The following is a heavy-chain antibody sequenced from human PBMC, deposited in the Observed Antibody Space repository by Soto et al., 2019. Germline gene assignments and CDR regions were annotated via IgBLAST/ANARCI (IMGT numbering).Heavy chain of an antibody. CDR2: IGTAGDT. D-gene: IGHD6-19*01. V-gene: IGHV3-13*01. J-gene: IGHJ3*02. CDR1: GFTFSSYD. Sequence: EVQLVESGGGLVQPGGSLRLSCAASGFTFSSYDMHWVRQATGKGLEWVSAIGTAGDTYYPGSVKVRFTISRENAKNYLYLQMNSLRAGDTAVYYCARDREGVAVAAGAFDIWGQGTMVTVSS. CDR3: ARDREGVAVAAGAFDI.